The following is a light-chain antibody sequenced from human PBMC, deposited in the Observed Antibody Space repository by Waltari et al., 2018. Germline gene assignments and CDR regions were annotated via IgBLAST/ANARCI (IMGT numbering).Light chain of an antibody. J-gene: IGLJ1*01. V-gene: IGLV1-51*01. CDR3: ATWDDSLSAGV. CDR2: DDN. Sequence: QSVLTQPPSVSAAPRQKVTISCSGTTSDSGYNYVSWYQQVPGTAPKLLISDDNNRPSGVPDRFSGSKSGTSATLLITGLQTGDEADYFCATWDDSLSAGVFGPGTKVTV. CDR1: TSDSGYNY.